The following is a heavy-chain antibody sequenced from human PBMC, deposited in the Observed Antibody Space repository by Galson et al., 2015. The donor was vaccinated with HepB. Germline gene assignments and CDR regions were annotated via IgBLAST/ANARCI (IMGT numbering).Heavy chain of an antibody. D-gene: IGHD1-26*01. CDR1: GFSFSNYW. CDR2: INGGGSSI. CDR3: TRSGGREYFQS. J-gene: IGHJ1*01. Sequence: SLRLSCAASGFSFSNYWMHWVRQAPGKGLVWVSRINGGGSSIVYADSVKGRFTISRDNVKNTLDLQMNSLRAEDTAVYYCTRSGGREYFQSWGLGTLVTVSS. V-gene: IGHV3-74*01.